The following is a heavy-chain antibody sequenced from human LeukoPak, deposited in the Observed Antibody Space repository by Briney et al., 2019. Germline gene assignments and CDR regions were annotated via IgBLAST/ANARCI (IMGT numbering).Heavy chain of an antibody. CDR2: INPNSGGT. D-gene: IGHD4-17*01. CDR1: GYTFTGYY. Sequence: ASVKVSCKASGYTFTGYYMHWVRRAPGQGLEWMGWINPNSGGTNYAQKFQGRVTMTRDTSISTAYMELSRLRSDDTAVYYCARFPFNHFENDYGYRWGQGTLVTVSS. J-gene: IGHJ5*02. CDR3: ARFPFNHFENDYGYR. V-gene: IGHV1-2*02.